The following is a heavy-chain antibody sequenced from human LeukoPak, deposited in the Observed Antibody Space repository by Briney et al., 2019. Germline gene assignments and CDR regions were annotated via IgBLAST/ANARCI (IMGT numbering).Heavy chain of an antibody. CDR2: INPSGGST. Sequence: ASVKVSRKASGYTFTSYYMHWVRQAPGQGLEWMGIINPSGGSTSYAQKFQGRVTMTRDTSTSTVYMELSSLRSEDTAVYYCARDEGIAVAGTRLDPWGQGTLVTVSS. CDR3: ARDEGIAVAGTRLDP. CDR1: GYTFTSYY. V-gene: IGHV1-46*01. J-gene: IGHJ5*02. D-gene: IGHD6-19*01.